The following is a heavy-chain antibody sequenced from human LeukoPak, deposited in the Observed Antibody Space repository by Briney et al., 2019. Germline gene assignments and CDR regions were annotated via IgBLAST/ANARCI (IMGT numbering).Heavy chain of an antibody. Sequence: GGSLRLSCAASGLTVSSNYMSWVRQAPGKGLEWVSVIYSGGSTYYADSVKGRFTISRDNSKNTLYLQMNSLRAEDTAVYYCARGKKIAARLYYYYYYMDVWGKGTTVTVSS. V-gene: IGHV3-53*01. CDR3: ARGKKIAARLYYYYYYMDV. CDR2: IYSGGST. D-gene: IGHD6-6*01. J-gene: IGHJ6*03. CDR1: GLTVSSNY.